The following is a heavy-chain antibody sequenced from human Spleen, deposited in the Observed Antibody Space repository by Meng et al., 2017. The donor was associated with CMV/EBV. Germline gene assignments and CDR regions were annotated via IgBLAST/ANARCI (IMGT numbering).Heavy chain of an antibody. CDR3: ARQDSSGYYYNWFDP. CDR1: GYAFTSYD. V-gene: IGHV1-8*02. J-gene: IGHJ5*02. Sequence: GESLKISCKASGYAFTSYDINWVRQATGQGLEWMGWMNPNSGNTGYAQKFQGRVTMTRDTSISTAYMELSRLRSDDTAVYYCARQDSSGYYYNWFDPWGQGTLVTVSS. D-gene: IGHD3-22*01. CDR2: MNPNSGNT.